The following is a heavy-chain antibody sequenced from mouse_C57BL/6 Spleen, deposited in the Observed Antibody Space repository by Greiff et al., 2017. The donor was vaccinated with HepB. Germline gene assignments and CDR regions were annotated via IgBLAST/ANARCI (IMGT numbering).Heavy chain of an antibody. V-gene: IGHV3-2*02. J-gene: IGHJ2*01. Sequence: EVQGVESGPGLVKPSQSLSLTCTVTGYSITSGYGWNWIRQFPGNKLEWMGYISYSGSTNYNPSLKSRISITRDTSNNQFCLQLNSVTTEDTATYFFARTARIKYWGQGTTLTVSS. CDR1: GYSITSGYG. D-gene: IGHD1-2*01. CDR3: ARTARIKY. CDR2: ISYSGST.